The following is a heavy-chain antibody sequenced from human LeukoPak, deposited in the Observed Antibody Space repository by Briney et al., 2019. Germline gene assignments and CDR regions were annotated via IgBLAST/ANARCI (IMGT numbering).Heavy chain of an antibody. CDR3: AKEGSGDTANGFDY. D-gene: IGHD5-18*01. J-gene: IGHJ4*02. V-gene: IGHV3-23*01. Sequence: GSLRLSCAASGFTFSNYAMGWARQAPGKGLEWVSGIRGSGVGTYYADSVKGRFTISRDNSKNTLYLQMNSLRAEDTAVYYCAKEGSGDTANGFDYWGQGTPVTVSS. CDR2: IRGSGVGT. CDR1: GFTFSNYA.